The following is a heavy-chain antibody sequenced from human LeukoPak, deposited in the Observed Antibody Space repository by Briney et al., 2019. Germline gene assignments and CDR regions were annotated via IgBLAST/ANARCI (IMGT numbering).Heavy chain of an antibody. CDR2: INHSGST. V-gene: IGHV4-34*01. J-gene: IGHJ4*02. CDR3: ARGLKAVAGH. D-gene: IGHD6-19*01. CDR1: GGSFSGYY. Sequence: SETLSLTCAVYGGSFSGYYWSWIRQPPGKGLEWIGEINHSGSTNYNPSLKSRVTISVDTSKNQFSLKLSSVTAADTAVYYCARGLKAVAGHWGQGTLVTVSS.